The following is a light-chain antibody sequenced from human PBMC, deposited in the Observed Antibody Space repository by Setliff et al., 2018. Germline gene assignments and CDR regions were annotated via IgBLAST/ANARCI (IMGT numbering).Light chain of an antibody. CDR2: DVS. V-gene: IGLV2-14*03. CDR1: TSDIGAYNY. J-gene: IGLJ1*01. CDR3: SSYSSRTTLDV. Sequence: QSALTQPASVSGSPGQSITISCTGSTSDIGAYNYVAWYQQHPGKAPKLVIYDVSVRPSGVSSRFSGSKSGNTASLTISGLQAEDEADYYCSSYSSRTTLDVFGTGTKVTVL.